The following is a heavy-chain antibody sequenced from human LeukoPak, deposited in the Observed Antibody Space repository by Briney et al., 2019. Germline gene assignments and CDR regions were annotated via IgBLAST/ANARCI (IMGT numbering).Heavy chain of an antibody. V-gene: IGHV3-53*01. Sequence: GGSLRLSCAASGFSFSSYGMSWVRQAPGKGLEWVSFIYSDNTHYSDSVKGRFTISRDNSKNTLYLQMNSLRAEDTAVYYCARRAGAYSHPYDYWGQGTLVTVSS. D-gene: IGHD4/OR15-4a*01. CDR1: GFSFSSYG. CDR2: IYSDNT. CDR3: ARRAGAYSHPYDY. J-gene: IGHJ4*02.